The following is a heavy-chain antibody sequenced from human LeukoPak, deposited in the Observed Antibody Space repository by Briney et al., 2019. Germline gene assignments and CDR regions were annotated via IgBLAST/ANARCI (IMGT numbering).Heavy chain of an antibody. D-gene: IGHD3-3*01. Sequence: ASVKVSCKVSGYTLTELSMHWVRQAPGKGLEWMGGFDPEDGETIYAQKFQGRVTMTEDTSTDTAYMELSSLRSEDTAVYYCATGGITIFGGQGRFDYWGQGTLVTVSS. CDR2: FDPEDGET. CDR3: ATGGITIFGGQGRFDY. V-gene: IGHV1-24*01. CDR1: GYTLTELS. J-gene: IGHJ4*02.